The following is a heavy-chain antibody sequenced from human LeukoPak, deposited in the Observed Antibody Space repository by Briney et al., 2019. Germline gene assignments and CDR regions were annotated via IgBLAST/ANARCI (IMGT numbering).Heavy chain of an antibody. CDR1: GGTFSSYA. V-gene: IGHV1-69*05. D-gene: IGHD3-22*01. J-gene: IGHJ4*02. Sequence: ASVKVSCKASGGTFSSYAISWVRQAPGQGLEWMGGIIPIFGTANYAQKFQGRVTITTDESTSTAYMELSSLRSEETAVYYCARAILHIYYDSSGYSHFDYWGQGTLVTVSS. CDR3: ARAILHIYYDSSGYSHFDY. CDR2: IIPIFGTA.